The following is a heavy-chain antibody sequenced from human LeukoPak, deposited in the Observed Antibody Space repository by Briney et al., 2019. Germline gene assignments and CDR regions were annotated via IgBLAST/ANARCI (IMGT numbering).Heavy chain of an antibody. CDR3: ARYTTAGYSSGWYGPSFDY. CDR1: GFTVSSNY. CDR2: IKQDGSEK. Sequence: GGSLRLSCAASGFTVSSNYMSWVRQAPGKGLEWVANIKQDGSEKYYVDSVKGRFTISRDNAKNSLYLQMNSLRAEDTAVYYCARYTTAGYSSGWYGPSFDYWGQGTLVTVSS. J-gene: IGHJ4*02. V-gene: IGHV3-7*01. D-gene: IGHD6-19*01.